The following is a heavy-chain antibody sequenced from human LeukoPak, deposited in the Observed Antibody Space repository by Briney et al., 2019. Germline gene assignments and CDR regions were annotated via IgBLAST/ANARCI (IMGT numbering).Heavy chain of an antibody. CDR3: AKDRSWFRWFGESAPFDY. V-gene: IGHV3-30*02. CDR1: GFTFSSYG. CDR2: IRYDGSNK. Sequence: GGSLRLSCAASGFTFSSYGMHWVRQAPGKGLEWVAFIRYDGSNKYYADSVKGRFTISRDNSKNTLYLQMNSLRAEDTAVYYCAKDRSWFRWFGESAPFDYWGQGTLVTVSS. J-gene: IGHJ4*02. D-gene: IGHD3-10*01.